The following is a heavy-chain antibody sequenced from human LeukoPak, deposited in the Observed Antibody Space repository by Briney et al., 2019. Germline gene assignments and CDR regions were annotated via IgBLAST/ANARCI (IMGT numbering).Heavy chain of an antibody. CDR2: INSDGSST. CDR3: ARAPCSSTSCYDGWFDP. V-gene: IGHV3-74*01. CDR1: GFTFSSYW. J-gene: IGHJ5*02. D-gene: IGHD2-2*01. Sequence: GGSLRLSCAASGFTFSSYWMHWVRHAPGKGLVWVSRINSDGSSTSYADSVKGRFTISRDNAKNTLYLQMNSLRAEDTAVYYCARAPCSSTSCYDGWFDPWGQGTLVTVSS.